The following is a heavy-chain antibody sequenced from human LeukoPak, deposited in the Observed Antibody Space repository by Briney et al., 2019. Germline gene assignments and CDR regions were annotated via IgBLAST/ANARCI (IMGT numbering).Heavy chain of an antibody. CDR1: GFTFSSYW. J-gene: IGHJ4*02. D-gene: IGHD3/OR15-3a*01. Sequence: GGSLRLSCAASGFTFSSYWMHWVRHAPGKGLVWVSRINSDGSRTYYADSVKGRFTISIDNAKNTLYLQMNSLRAEDTAVYYCARARGNNYGFFGYWGQGILVTVSS. CDR2: INSDGSRT. CDR3: ARARGNNYGFFGY. V-gene: IGHV3-74*01.